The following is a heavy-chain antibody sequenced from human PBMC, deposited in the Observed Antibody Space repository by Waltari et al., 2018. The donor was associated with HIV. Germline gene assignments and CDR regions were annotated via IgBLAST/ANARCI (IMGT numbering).Heavy chain of an antibody. V-gene: IGHV3-66*01. CDR3: AREEAVTARGGIDV. Sequence: EVQLVDSGGGLVQPGGSLSLSCAASGFTVSPNFMSLFRQAPGKGLEWVSVIYSGGSTYYADSVKGRFTISRDNSKNTLYLQMNSLRVEDTAVYYCAREEAVTARGGIDVWGQGTMVTVSS. D-gene: IGHD3-10*01. CDR1: GFTVSPNF. J-gene: IGHJ3*01. CDR2: IYSGGST.